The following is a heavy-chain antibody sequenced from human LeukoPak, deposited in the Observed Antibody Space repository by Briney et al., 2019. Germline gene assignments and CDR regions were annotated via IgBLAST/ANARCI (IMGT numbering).Heavy chain of an antibody. CDR3: ARDYDYGHFDY. CDR2: IYYSGST. CDR1: GGSISSYY. Sequence: SETLSLTCTVSGGSISSYYWSWIRQPPGKGLEWIGYIYYSGSTNYNPSLKSRVTISVDTSKNQFSLKLSSVTAADTAVCYCARDYDYGHFDYWGQGTLVTVSS. V-gene: IGHV4-59*01. D-gene: IGHD4/OR15-4a*01. J-gene: IGHJ4*02.